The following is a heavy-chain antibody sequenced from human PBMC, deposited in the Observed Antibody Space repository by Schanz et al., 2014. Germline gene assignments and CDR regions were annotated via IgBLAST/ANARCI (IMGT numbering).Heavy chain of an antibody. V-gene: IGHV3-9*01. CDR3: AKDKGGTPKYFDS. CDR1: GFNFDNFA. J-gene: IGHJ4*02. Sequence: EAHLVESGGGLVQPGRSLRLSCAASGFNFDNFAMHWVRLPPGKGLEWVSGISWNSETVQYVDSVKGRFTISRDSAKNSVYLQMNNLSPEDTALYYCAKDKGGTPKYFDSWGQGTLVGVSS. CDR2: ISWNSETV.